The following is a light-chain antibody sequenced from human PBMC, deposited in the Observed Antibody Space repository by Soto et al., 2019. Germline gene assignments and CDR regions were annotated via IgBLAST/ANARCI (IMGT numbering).Light chain of an antibody. J-gene: IGLJ1*01. CDR1: SIDVGGYNY. Sequence: QSALTQPASVSGSPGQSIAISCTGASIDVGGYNYVSWYQQHPGKAPKLMIYDVASRPSGVSDRFSGSKSGNTASLTISELQAEDEADYYCSSYTSSSTLYVFGTGTKVTVL. CDR2: DVA. V-gene: IGLV2-14*03. CDR3: SSYTSSSTLYV.